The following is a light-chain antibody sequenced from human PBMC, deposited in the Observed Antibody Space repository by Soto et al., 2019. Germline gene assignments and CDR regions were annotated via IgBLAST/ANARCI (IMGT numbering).Light chain of an antibody. J-gene: IGKJ2*01. CDR1: QSLVYSDGNTF. V-gene: IGKV2-30*01. CDR3: LHCSHWPPRYT. CDR2: KVS. Sequence: DVVMTQSPLSLPVTLGQPASISCRSSQSLVYSDGNTFFNWFHQRPGQSPRRLLYKVSNRDSGVPDRFSGSGSATDFTLRISRVEAEDVWVSYCLHCSHWPPRYTFGQGTKLEIK.